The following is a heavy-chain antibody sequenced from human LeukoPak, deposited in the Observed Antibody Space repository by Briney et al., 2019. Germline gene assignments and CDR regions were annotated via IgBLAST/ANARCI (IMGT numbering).Heavy chain of an antibody. CDR3: AKAGHYDFNWFDP. CDR1: GYTFSAYY. Sequence: ASVKVSCKASGYTFSAYYMHWVRQAPGQGLEWMGWINPNTGGTKYAQKFQGRVTMIRDTSIDTAYMELNSLRPDDTAVYYCAKAGHYDFNWFDPWGQGTLVAVSS. CDR2: INPNTGGT. D-gene: IGHD2/OR15-2a*01. V-gene: IGHV1-2*02. J-gene: IGHJ5*02.